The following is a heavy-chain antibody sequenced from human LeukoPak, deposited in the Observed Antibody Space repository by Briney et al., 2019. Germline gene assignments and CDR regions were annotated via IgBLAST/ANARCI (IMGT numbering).Heavy chain of an antibody. D-gene: IGHD6-19*01. CDR1: GGSISSYY. V-gene: IGHV4-59*01. Sequence: SETLSLTCTVSGGSISSYYWSWIRQPPGKGLEWIGYIYYSGSTNYNPSLKSRVTISVDTSKNQFSLKLSSVTAADTAVYYCASINSSGSPGLDCWGQGTLVTVSS. CDR2: IYYSGST. CDR3: ASINSSGSPGLDC. J-gene: IGHJ4*02.